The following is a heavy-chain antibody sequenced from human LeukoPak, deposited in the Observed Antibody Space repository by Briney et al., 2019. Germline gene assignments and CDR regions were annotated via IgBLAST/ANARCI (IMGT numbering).Heavy chain of an antibody. D-gene: IGHD3-3*01. CDR3: ARHQYYDFWSGYSNWFDP. V-gene: IGHV4-4*09. CDR2: IYTSGST. CDR1: GGSISSYY. J-gene: IGHJ5*02. Sequence: SETLSLTCTVSGGSISSYYWSRIRQPPGKGLEWIGYIYTSGSTNYNPSLKSRVTISVDTSKNQFSLKLSSVTAADTAVYYCARHQYYDFWSGYSNWFDPWGQGTLVAVSS.